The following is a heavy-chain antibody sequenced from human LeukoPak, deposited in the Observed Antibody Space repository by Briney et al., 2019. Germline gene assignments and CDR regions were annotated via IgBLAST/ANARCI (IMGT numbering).Heavy chain of an antibody. D-gene: IGHD5-24*01. CDR2: ISGSGSST. J-gene: IGHJ3*01. CDR3: AKEMATIRAFDF. CDR1: GFTFSTYA. V-gene: IGHV3-23*01. Sequence: QPGGSLRLXCAASGFTFSTYAMSWVRQAPGKGLEWVSVISGSGSSTYYADSVKGRFTISRDNSKNTLYLQMNSLRAEDTAVYYCAKEMATIRAFDFWGQGRMVTVSS.